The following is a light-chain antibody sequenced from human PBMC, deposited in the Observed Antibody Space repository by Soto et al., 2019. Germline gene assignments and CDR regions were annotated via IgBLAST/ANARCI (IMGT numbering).Light chain of an antibody. CDR1: QNVNNNY. V-gene: IGKV3-20*01. CDR3: QQYCGSPLA. J-gene: IGKJ4*01. Sequence: EIVLTQSPGTLSLSPGERATLSCRASQNVNNNYLAWYHHKPGQAPRLLIYGASRRATGIPDRFSGSGSGTEFTLTISRLEPEDFAVYYCQQYCGSPLAFGGGTKVEIK. CDR2: GAS.